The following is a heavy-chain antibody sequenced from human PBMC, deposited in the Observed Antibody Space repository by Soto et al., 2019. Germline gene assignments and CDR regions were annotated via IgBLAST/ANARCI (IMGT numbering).Heavy chain of an antibody. CDR1: GYTFTSYG. CDR2: ISAYNGNT. V-gene: IGHV1-18*01. Sequence: QVQLVQSGAEVKKPGASVKVSCKASGYTFTSYGISWVRQAPGQGLEWMGWISAYNGNTNYAQKLQGRVTMTTDTSTSTAYMELSSRRSDDTAVYYCARDKLRYFEWLQKDRYYCGMDVWGQGTTVTVSS. CDR3: ARDKLRYFEWLQKDRYYCGMDV. J-gene: IGHJ6*02. D-gene: IGHD3-9*01.